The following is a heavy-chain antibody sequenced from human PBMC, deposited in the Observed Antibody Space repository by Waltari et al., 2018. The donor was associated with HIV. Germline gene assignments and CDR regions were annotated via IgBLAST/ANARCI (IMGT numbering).Heavy chain of an antibody. CDR1: GGSISSYY. CDR3: ARDERIQLWSGPAFDI. J-gene: IGHJ3*02. Sequence: QVQLQESGPGLVKPSETLSLTCTVSGGSISSYYWSWIRQPPGKGLEWIWYNYYSGSTNYNPSLKSRVTISVDTSKNQFSLKLSSVTAADTAVYYCARDERIQLWSGPAFDIWGQGTMVTVSS. CDR2: NYYSGST. D-gene: IGHD5-18*01. V-gene: IGHV4-59*01.